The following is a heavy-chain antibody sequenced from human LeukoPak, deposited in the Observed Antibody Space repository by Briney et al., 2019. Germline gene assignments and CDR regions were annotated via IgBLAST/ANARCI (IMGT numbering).Heavy chain of an antibody. CDR2: IKQDGSEK. CDR1: GFTFSSYW. J-gene: IGHJ4*02. D-gene: IGHD6-6*01. V-gene: IGHV3-7*01. CDR3: AREGSSSSWDY. Sequence: GSLRLSCAASGFTFSSYWMSWVRQAPGKGLEWVANIKQDGSEKYYVDSVKGRFTISRDNSKNTLYLQMNSLRAEDTAVYYCAREGSSSSWDYWGQGTLVTVSS.